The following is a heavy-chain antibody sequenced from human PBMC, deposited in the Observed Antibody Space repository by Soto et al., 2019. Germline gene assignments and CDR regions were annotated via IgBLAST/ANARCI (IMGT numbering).Heavy chain of an antibody. J-gene: IGHJ6*02. CDR1: VGSISNKRYY. CDR3: ARGYPIRGGESSSGWYYHYYYYYGMDV. V-gene: IGHV4-39*01. D-gene: IGHD6-19*01. Sequence: PSETLSLTCTVSVGSISNKRYYWGWIRQPPGKGLEWIGSIHYSGSTYDNPSLKSRVTISVDTSKNQLSLKLKSVTAADTAVYYCARGYPIRGGESSSGWYYHYYYYYGMDVWGQGTTVTVSS. CDR2: IHYSGST.